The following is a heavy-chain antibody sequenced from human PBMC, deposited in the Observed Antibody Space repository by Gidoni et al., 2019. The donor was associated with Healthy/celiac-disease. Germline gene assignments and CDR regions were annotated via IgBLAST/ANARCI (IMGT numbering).Heavy chain of an antibody. V-gene: IGHV1-2*02. J-gene: IGHJ3*02. Sequence: QVQLVQSGAEVKKPGASVKVSCTASGYTFTGYYMPWVRQAPGQGLELMGWINPNSGGTNYAQKFQGRVTMTRDTSISTAYMELSRLRSDDTAVYYCARDGGYNWNDGFPLTGAFDIWGQGTMVTVSS. CDR2: INPNSGGT. D-gene: IGHD1-20*01. CDR3: ARDGGYNWNDGFPLTGAFDI. CDR1: GYTFTGYY.